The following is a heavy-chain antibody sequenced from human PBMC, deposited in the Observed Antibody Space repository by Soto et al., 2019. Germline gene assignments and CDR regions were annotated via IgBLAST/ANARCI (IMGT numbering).Heavy chain of an antibody. CDR3: AKDYNYYDSSGYYPQIDY. CDR1: GFTFSSYG. Sequence: GGSLRLSCAASGFTFSSYGMSWVRQAPGKGLEWVSAISGSGGSTYYADSVKGRFSISRDNSKSTLYLQMNSLRAEDTAVYYCAKDYNYYDSSGYYPQIDYWGQGTLVTVSS. V-gene: IGHV3-23*01. CDR2: ISGSGGST. J-gene: IGHJ4*02. D-gene: IGHD3-22*01.